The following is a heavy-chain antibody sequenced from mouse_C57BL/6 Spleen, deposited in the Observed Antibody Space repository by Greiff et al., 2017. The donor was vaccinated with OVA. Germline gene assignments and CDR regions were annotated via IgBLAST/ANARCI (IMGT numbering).Heavy chain of an antibody. J-gene: IGHJ4*01. V-gene: IGHV1-42*01. CDR2: INPSTGGT. Sequence: DVKLQESGPELVKPGASVKISCKASGYSFTGYYMNWVKQSPEKSLEWIGEINPSTGGTTYNQKFKAKATLTVDKSSSTAYMQLKSLTSEDSAVYYCARVYYDYYAMDYWGQGTSVTVSS. CDR3: ARVYYDYYAMDY. D-gene: IGHD2-1*01. CDR1: GYSFTGYY.